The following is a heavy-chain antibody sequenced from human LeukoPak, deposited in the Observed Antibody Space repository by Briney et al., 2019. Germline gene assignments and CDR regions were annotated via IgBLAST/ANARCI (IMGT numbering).Heavy chain of an antibody. CDR3: AKAGDPVTVTKLDY. J-gene: IGHJ4*02. D-gene: IGHD4-17*01. CDR1: GFTFSSYG. Sequence: GGSLRLSCAASGFTFSSYGMHWVRQAPGKGLEWVAVIWYDGSNKYYPDSVKGRFTISRDNSKNTLYLQMNSLRAEDTAVYYCAKAGDPVTVTKLDYWGQGTLVTVSS. CDR2: IWYDGSNK. V-gene: IGHV3-33*06.